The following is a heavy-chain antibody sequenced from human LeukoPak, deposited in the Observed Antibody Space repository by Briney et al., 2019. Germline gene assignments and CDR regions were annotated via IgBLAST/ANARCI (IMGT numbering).Heavy chain of an antibody. D-gene: IGHD6-6*01. J-gene: IGHJ4*02. Sequence: GGTLRLSCAASGSTFSSYSINWVRQAPGKGLEWVSSISSGSTYIYYADSVKGRFTISRDNAKNSLFLQMNSLRAEDTAVYYCAKQISSSSSSPFDYWGQGTLVTVSS. CDR3: AKQISSSSSSPFDY. V-gene: IGHV3-21*04. CDR2: ISSGSTYI. CDR1: GSTFSSYS.